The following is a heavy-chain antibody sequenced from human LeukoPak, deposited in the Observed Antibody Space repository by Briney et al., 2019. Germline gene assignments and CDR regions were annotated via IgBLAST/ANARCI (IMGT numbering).Heavy chain of an antibody. CDR3: ARDGVAYLDY. D-gene: IGHD2-21*01. Sequence: ASVKVSCKASGYTFTSYYMHWVRQAPGQGLEWMGIINPSGGSTSYAQKFQGRVTMTTDTSTSTAYMELRSLRSDDTAVYYCARDGVAYLDYWGQGTLVTVSS. J-gene: IGHJ4*02. CDR1: GYTFTSYY. V-gene: IGHV1-46*01. CDR2: INPSGGST.